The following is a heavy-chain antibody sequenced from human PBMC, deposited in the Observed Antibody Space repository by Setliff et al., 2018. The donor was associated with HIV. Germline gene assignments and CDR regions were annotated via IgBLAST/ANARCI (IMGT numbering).Heavy chain of an antibody. V-gene: IGHV4-34*01. CDR1: GGSFTAYY. Sequence: SETLSLTCAVYGGSFTAYYWTWIRQPPGKGLEWIGEIHHGGSTNYMPSLKNRVTISVDTSKNQFSLKLRSVTAADTAVYYCARDRLDYYDSSGYLDWYFDLWGRGTLVTVSS. CDR3: ARDRLDYYDSSGYLDWYFDL. J-gene: IGHJ2*01. D-gene: IGHD3-22*01. CDR2: IHHGGST.